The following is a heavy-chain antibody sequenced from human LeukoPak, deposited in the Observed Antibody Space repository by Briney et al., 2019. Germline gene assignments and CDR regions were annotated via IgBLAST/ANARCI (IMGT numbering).Heavy chain of an antibody. CDR1: GFTVSSNF. V-gene: IGHV3-66*01. Sequence: GGSLRLSCAASGFTVSSNFMSWVRQAPGKGLEWVSVIYSGGSTYCADSVKGRFTISRDNSKNTLYLQMSSLRAEDTAVYYCVKDGTAAYYYDSRVAFDIWGQGTMVTVSS. D-gene: IGHD3-22*01. CDR3: VKDGTAAYYYDSRVAFDI. CDR2: IYSGGST. J-gene: IGHJ3*02.